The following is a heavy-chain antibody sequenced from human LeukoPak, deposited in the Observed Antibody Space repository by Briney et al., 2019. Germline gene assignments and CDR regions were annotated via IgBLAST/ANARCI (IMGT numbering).Heavy chain of an antibody. CDR1: GGTFSNYP. CDR3: ATHTGGYNYWWFDI. CDR2: IIPIYGTA. J-gene: IGHJ5*02. Sequence: SVKVSCKASGGTFSNYPIIWVRQAPGRGLEWLGGIIPIYGTANYALMFQGRITLTAHESTATAYMELRSLTSDGTAMYFCATHTGGYNYWWFDIWGQGTLVSVSS. V-gene: IGHV1-69*13. D-gene: IGHD5-24*01.